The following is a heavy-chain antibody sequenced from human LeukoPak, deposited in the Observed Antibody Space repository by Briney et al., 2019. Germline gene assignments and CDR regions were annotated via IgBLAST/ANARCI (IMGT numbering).Heavy chain of an antibody. CDR1: GFTFSSYG. V-gene: IGHV3-30*18. D-gene: IGHD6-19*01. J-gene: IGHJ4*02. CDR3: AKDPTKQWLVPDFDY. CDR2: ISYDGSNK. Sequence: PGGSLRLSCAASGFTFSSYGLHWVRHAPGKGLVWVAVISYDGSNKYYADSVKGRFTISRDNSKNTLYLQMNSLRAEDTAVYYCAKDPTKQWLVPDFDYWGQGTLVTVSS.